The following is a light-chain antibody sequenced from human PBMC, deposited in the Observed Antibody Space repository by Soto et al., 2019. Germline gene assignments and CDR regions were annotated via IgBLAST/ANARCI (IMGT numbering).Light chain of an antibody. CDR3: ASWDDSLSGRGV. J-gene: IGLJ2*01. CDR1: SSNIENNY. V-gene: IGLV1-47*01. CDR2: RNN. Sequence: QSVLTQQPSASGTPGQRVTISCSGSSSNIENNYVYWYQMVPGTAPKLLIYRNNQRPSGVPDLFSGSRSGTSASLAISGLRSEDEADYYCASWDDSLSGRGVFGGGTKLTVL.